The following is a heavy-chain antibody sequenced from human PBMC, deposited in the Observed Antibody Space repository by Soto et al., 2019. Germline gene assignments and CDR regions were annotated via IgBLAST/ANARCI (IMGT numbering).Heavy chain of an antibody. V-gene: IGHV1-18*01. J-gene: IGHJ5*02. CDR3: ARGYCSGGSCYKFEGYGWFDP. CDR2: ISAYNGNT. D-gene: IGHD2-15*01. Sequence: ASVKVSCKASGYTFTSYGISWVRQAPGQGPEWMGWISAYNGNTNYAQKLQGRVTMTTDTSTSTAYMELRSLRSDDTAVYYCARGYCSGGSCYKFEGYGWFDPWGQGTLVTVSS. CDR1: GYTFTSYG.